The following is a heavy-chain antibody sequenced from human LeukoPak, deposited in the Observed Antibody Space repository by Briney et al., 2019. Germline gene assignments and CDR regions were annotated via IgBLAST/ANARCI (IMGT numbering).Heavy chain of an antibody. CDR3: ARNGRGGYDSLSDY. CDR1: GYTLTSYG. CDR2: ISAYNGNT. J-gene: IGHJ4*02. V-gene: IGHV1-18*04. Sequence: GASVKVSCKASGYTLTSYGIGWVRQPPGQGLECMGWISAYNGNTNYAQKLQGRVTMTTDTYTSTAYMELRSLRSDDTAVYYCARNGRGGYDSLSDYWGQGTLVTVSS. D-gene: IGHD5-12*01.